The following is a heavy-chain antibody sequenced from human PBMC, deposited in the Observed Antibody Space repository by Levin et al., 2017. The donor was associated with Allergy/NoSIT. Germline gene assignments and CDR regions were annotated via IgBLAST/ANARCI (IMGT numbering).Heavy chain of an antibody. V-gene: IGHV1-69*13. CDR1: GGNLNSYR. Sequence: SVKVSCRTSGGNLNSYRINWVRQAPGQGLEWIGGIIPIFDITNYAPKFQGRVTITADESRSTAYMELSRLTLEDTAVYHCLRHREWLVLTPTYYYGMDVWGQGTTVAVS. D-gene: IGHD5-12*01. J-gene: IGHJ6*02. CDR2: IIPIFDIT. CDR3: LRHREWLVLTPTYYYGMDV.